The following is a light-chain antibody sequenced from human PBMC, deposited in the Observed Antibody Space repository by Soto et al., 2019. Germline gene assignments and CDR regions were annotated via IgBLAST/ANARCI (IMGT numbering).Light chain of an antibody. V-gene: IGKV4-1*01. Sequence: DIVMTQSPDSLAVSLGERATINCKSSQSVLYSSNNENYLAWYQQKPGQPPKLLISWASTREFGVPDRFSGSGSGPDFTLTISTLQAEDLAVYSCQQYYSTPQTFGQGTKVEIK. J-gene: IGKJ1*01. CDR2: WAS. CDR1: QSVLYSSNNENY. CDR3: QQYYSTPQT.